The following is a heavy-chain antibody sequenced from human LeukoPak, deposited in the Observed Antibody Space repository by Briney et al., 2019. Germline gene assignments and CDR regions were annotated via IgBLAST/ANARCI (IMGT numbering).Heavy chain of an antibody. CDR1: GFTFSNYW. J-gene: IGHJ4*02. CDR3: TAPGGLLVY. D-gene: IGHD3-10*01. V-gene: IGHV3-7*01. CDR2: IKQDGSAK. Sequence: PEGSLRLSCAASGFTFSNYWMSWVRQAPGKGLEWVANIKQDGSAKYYVDSVKGRFTISRDDAKNSLYLQMNSLRVEDTAVYYCTAPGGLLVYWGQGTLVTVSS.